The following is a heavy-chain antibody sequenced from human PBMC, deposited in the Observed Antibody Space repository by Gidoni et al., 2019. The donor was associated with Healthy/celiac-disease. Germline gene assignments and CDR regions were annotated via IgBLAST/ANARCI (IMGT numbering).Heavy chain of an antibody. CDR3: AKQSLEDIVVVPAAIRDYFDY. CDR1: GVTFSSYA. J-gene: IGHJ4*02. D-gene: IGHD2-2*02. Sequence: EVQLLESGGGLVQPGGSLRLSCAAAGVTFSSYAMSDVRQAPGKGLEWVSAISGSGGSTYYAASVKGRFTISRDNSKNTLYLQMNSLRADDTAVYYCAKQSLEDIVVVPAAIRDYFDYWGQGTLVTVSS. CDR2: ISGSGGST. V-gene: IGHV3-23*01.